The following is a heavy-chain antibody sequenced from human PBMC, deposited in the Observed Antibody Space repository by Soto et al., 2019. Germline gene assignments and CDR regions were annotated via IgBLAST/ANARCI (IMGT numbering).Heavy chain of an antibody. CDR2: VNTDGSDI. J-gene: IGHJ4*02. CDR3: ARVQSVYGHTAFHY. V-gene: IGHV3-74*01. Sequence: EVQLVESGGGLVQPGGSLRLSCAASGFTFTKSWMHWVRQTPGKGLEWVSRVNTDGSDIIYADSVKGRFTISRDNAKTTLYLQMHSMTAEDTAMYYCARVQSVYGHTAFHYWGQCALLTASS. CDR1: GFTFTKSW. D-gene: IGHD2-8*01.